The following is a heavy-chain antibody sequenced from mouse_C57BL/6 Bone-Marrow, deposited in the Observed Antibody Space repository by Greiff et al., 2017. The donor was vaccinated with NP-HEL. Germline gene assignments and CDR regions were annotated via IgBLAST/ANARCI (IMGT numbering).Heavy chain of an antibody. V-gene: IGHV1-7*01. D-gene: IGHD2-4*01. J-gene: IGHJ3*01. Sequence: QVHVKQSGAELAKPGASVKLSCKASGYTFTSYWMHWVKQRPGQGLEWIGYINPSSGYTKYNQKFKDKATLTADKSSSTAYMQLSSLTYEDSAVNYCARRLRRAWFAYWGQGTLVTVSA. CDR3: ARRLRRAWFAY. CDR2: INPSSGYT. CDR1: GYTFTSYW.